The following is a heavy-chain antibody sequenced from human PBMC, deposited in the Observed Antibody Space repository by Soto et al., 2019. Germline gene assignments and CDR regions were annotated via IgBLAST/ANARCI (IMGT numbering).Heavy chain of an antibody. CDR2: ISYDGSNK. J-gene: IGHJ6*02. V-gene: IGHV3-30*18. CDR3: ANAGYYYDSSGYYSSVGYGMDV. D-gene: IGHD3-22*01. Sequence: GGSLRLSCAASGFTFSSYGMHWVRQAPGEGLEWVAVISYDGSNKYYADSVKGRFTISRDNSKNTLYLQMNSLRAEDTAVYYCANAGYYYDSSGYYSSVGYGMDVWGQGTTVTVSS. CDR1: GFTFSSYG.